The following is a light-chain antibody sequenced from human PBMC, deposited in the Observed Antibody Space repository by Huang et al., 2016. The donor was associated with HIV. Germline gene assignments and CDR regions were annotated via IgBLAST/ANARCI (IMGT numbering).Light chain of an antibody. Sequence: EIVMTQSPATLSVSPGERATLSCRASQGVSNNIAWYQQKPGQNPRLLIHGASTRATGIAAKFRGRGSGTDFTLTITSLQPEDSAVYYCQHYNNWPPWTFGPGTQVEI. CDR1: QGVSNN. V-gene: IGKV3D-15*01. CDR2: GAS. J-gene: IGKJ1*01. CDR3: QHYNNWPPWT.